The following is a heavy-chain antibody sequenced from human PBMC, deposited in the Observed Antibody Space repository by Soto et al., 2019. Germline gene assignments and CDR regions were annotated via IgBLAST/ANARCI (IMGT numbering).Heavy chain of an antibody. Sequence: QITLKESGPTLVKPTQTLTLTCAFSGFSLSTSGVSVGWIRQPPGKALEWLALIYSNDDKRYSPSLKSRLTITKDTSKNRVVLTMTNMDPVDTATYYCAHRPNWGYNYGRVAFDFCGQGTMVTVSS. CDR1: GFSLSTSGVS. J-gene: IGHJ3*01. CDR2: IYSNDDK. CDR3: AHRPNWGYNYGRVAFDF. D-gene: IGHD5-18*01. V-gene: IGHV2-5*01.